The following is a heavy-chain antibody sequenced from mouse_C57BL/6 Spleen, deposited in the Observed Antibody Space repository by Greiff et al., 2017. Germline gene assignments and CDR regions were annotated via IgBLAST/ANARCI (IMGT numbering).Heavy chain of an antibody. J-gene: IGHJ2*01. CDR1: GYTFTSYW. Sequence: QVQLQQPGAELVKPGASVTMSCKASGYTFTSYWITWVKQRPGQGLEWIGDIYPGSGSTNYNEKFKSKTTLTVDTSSSSAYMQLSSLPSEDSAVYCCARWNDYEDYWGQGTTLTVSS. CDR3: ARWNDYEDY. V-gene: IGHV1-55*01. CDR2: IYPGSGST. D-gene: IGHD2-4*01.